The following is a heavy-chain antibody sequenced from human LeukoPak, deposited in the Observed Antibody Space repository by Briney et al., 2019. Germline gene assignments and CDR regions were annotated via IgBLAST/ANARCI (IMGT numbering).Heavy chain of an antibody. V-gene: IGHV3-11*06. Sequence: GGSPRLSCAVSGFTFSDYYMSWIRQAPGRGLEWVSYISSSSTYTKYADSVKGRVTISRDNAKNSLYLQMNSLRAEDTAVYYCALHSSSWTIDSWGQGTLVTVSS. D-gene: IGHD6-13*01. CDR1: GFTFSDYY. CDR2: ISSSSTYT. CDR3: ALHSSSWTIDS. J-gene: IGHJ4*02.